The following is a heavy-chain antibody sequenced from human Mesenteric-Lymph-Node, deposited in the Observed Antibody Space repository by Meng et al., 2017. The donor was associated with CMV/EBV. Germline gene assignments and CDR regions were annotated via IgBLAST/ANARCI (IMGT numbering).Heavy chain of an antibody. D-gene: IGHD3-10*01. CDR2: ISGSGGST. V-gene: IGHV3-23*01. J-gene: IGHJ3*02. CDR1: GFTFSSYG. CDR3: ARPRGWGSGTYAFDM. Sequence: LSLTCAASGFTFSSYGMHWVRQAPGKGLEWVSAISGSGGSTYYADSVKGRFTFSRDNSKNTLYLQMNSLRAEDTAVYYCARPRGWGSGTYAFDMWGQGTTVTVSS.